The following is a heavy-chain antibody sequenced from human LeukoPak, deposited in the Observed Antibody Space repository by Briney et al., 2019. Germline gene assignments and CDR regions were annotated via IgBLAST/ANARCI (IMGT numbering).Heavy chain of an antibody. V-gene: IGHV4-59*01. CDR2: IYYSGST. CDR1: GGSISSYY. D-gene: IGHD5-18*01. Sequence: PSETLSLTCTVSGGSISSYYWSWIRQPPGEGLEWIAYIYYSGSTNYNPSLKSRVTISVDTSKNQFSLKLRSVTAADTAVYYCARTTEGGYTYGYFYYYYMDVWGKGTTVTISS. CDR3: ARTTEGGYTYGYFYYYYMDV. J-gene: IGHJ6*03.